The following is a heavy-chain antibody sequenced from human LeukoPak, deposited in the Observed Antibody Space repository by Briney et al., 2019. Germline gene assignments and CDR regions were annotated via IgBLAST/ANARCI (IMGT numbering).Heavy chain of an antibody. CDR3: AHRLSAAAAPIFDY. CDR1: GFSLSTSGVV. J-gene: IGHJ4*02. V-gene: IGHV2-5*02. D-gene: IGHD6-13*01. Sequence: SGPTLVKPTQTLTLTCTFSGFSLSTSGVVVGWIRQPPGKALEWLALIYWDDDKRYSPSLKSRLTITKDTSKNQVVLTMTNMDPVDTATYYCAHRLSAAAAPIFDYWGQGTLVTVSS. CDR2: IYWDDDK.